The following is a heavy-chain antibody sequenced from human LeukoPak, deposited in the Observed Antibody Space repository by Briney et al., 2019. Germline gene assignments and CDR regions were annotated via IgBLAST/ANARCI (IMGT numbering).Heavy chain of an antibody. J-gene: IGHJ4*02. CDR1: GFTSFTFNNAW. CDR2: IKSTTDGGTA. V-gene: IGHV3-15*01. Sequence: GGSLRLSCRGSGFTSFTFNNAWMSWVRQTPGKGLEWVGRIKSTTDGGTADYTAPVKGRFSISRDDSRNMVYLQVNSLTTEDTAVYYCATDLLDYWGQGTLVTVSP. CDR3: ATDLLDY.